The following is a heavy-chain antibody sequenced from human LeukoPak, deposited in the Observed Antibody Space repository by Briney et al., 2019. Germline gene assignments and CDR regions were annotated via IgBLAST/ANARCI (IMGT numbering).Heavy chain of an antibody. V-gene: IGHV3-74*03. CDR3: VRGDTFRGFDI. Sequence: GGSLRLSCTSSELTFTSQWMHWVRQAPGKGLEWVSRINTDGRSITYADSVKGRFTISRDDAKNTLYLYMNTPRAEDTAVYFCVRGDTFRGFDIWGQGTTVIVSS. CDR1: ELTFTSQW. CDR2: INTDGRSI. J-gene: IGHJ3*02. D-gene: IGHD5-18*01.